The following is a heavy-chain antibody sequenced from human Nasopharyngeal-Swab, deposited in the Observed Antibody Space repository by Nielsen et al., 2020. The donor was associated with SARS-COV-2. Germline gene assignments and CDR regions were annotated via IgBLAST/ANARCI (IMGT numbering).Heavy chain of an antibody. CDR3: ARGLRKVPIFPASQYYFDY. J-gene: IGHJ4*02. D-gene: IGHD3-9*01. Sequence: SETLSLTFAVYGGPSRGIYWSWIPQLPAKGLAWIGEINDSGSTNYTPSLTSRVTMSVDTSKSQFSLKLNSVTAADTAVYYSARGLRKVPIFPASQYYFDYWGQGTLVTVSS. V-gene: IGHV4-34*01. CDR1: GGPSRGIY. CDR2: INDSGST.